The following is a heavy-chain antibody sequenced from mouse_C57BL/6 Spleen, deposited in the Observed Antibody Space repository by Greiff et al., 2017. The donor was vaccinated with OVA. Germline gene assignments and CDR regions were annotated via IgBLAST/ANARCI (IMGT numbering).Heavy chain of an antibody. J-gene: IGHJ3*01. CDR1: GYTFTSYW. CDR3: ARDYGSRRETWFAY. CDR2: IYPGSGST. V-gene: IGHV1-55*01. D-gene: IGHD1-1*01. Sequence: QVQLQQPGAELVKPGASVKMSCKASGYTFTSYWITWVKQRPGQGLEWIGDIYPGSGSTNYNEKFKSKATLTVDTSSSTAYMQLSSQTSEDSAVYYCARDYGSRRETWFAYWGQGTLVTVSA.